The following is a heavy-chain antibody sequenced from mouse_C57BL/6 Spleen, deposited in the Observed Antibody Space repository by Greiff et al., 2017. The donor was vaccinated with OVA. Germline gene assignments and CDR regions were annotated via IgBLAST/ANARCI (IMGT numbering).Heavy chain of an antibody. V-gene: IGHV1-15*01. Sequence: QVQLKQSGAELVRPGASVTLSCKASGYTFTDYEMHWVKQTPVHGLEWIGAIDPETGGTAYNQKFKGKAILTADKSSSTAYMELRSLTSEDSAVYYCTKTTVRYYYAMDYWGQGTSVTVSS. CDR1: GYTFTDYE. CDR3: TKTTVRYYYAMDY. CDR2: IDPETGGT. J-gene: IGHJ4*01. D-gene: IGHD1-1*01.